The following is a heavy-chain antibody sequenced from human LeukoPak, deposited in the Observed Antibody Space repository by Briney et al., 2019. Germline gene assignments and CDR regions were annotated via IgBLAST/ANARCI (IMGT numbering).Heavy chain of an antibody. J-gene: IGHJ3*02. V-gene: IGHV1-24*01. CDR3: ATRLGEFSSRDAFNI. CDR2: FSPGDGET. D-gene: IGHD3-16*02. CDR1: GYSLTELS. Sequence: ASVKVSCKVSGYSLTELSMRWVRQAPGKGLEWVGGFSPGDGETIYAQRFQGRVTMTEATSTDTAHMELRSLTYEDTAVYYCATRLGEFSSRDAFNIWGQGIMVTVSS.